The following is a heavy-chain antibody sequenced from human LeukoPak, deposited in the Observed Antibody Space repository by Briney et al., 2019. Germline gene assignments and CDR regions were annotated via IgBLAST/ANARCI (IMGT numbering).Heavy chain of an antibody. J-gene: IGHJ6*03. CDR3: ARASYYYDSSGYEYYYYYYYMDV. CDR2: ISAYNGNT. D-gene: IGHD3-22*01. Sequence: GASVKVSCKASGYTFTSYGISWVRQAPGQGLEWMGWISAYNGNTNYAQKLQGRVTMTTDTSTSTAYMELSSLRSEDTAVYYCARASYYYDSSGYEYYYYYYYMDVWGKGTTVTISS. V-gene: IGHV1-18*01. CDR1: GYTFTSYG.